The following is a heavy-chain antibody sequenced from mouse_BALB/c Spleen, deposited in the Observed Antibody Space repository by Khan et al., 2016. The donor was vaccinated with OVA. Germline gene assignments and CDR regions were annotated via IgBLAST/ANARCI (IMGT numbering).Heavy chain of an antibody. V-gene: IGHV1-5*01. CDR1: GYTFTSYW. J-gene: IGHJ2*01. D-gene: IGHD2-1*01. CDR2: IYPGNSDT. CDR3: TRNGFGNYESWDY. Sequence: VQLQQSGTVLARPGASVKMSCKASGYTFTSYWMHWVKQRPGQGLEWMGAIYPGNSDTNYNQKFKGKAKLTAVTSTSTAYLELNSLTNEDSAVYYCTRNGFGNYESWDYWGHGTTLTVSS.